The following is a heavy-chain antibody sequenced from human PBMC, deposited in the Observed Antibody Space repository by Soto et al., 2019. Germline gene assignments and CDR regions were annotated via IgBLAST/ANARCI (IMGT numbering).Heavy chain of an antibody. J-gene: IGHJ4*02. Sequence: GGSLRLSCAASGFTFSSFAMSWVRQAPGKGLDWVSAISGSGGSTYSADSVKGRFTISRDNSKNTLYLQMSSLRAEDTAVYYCARGFSAGKGSPPDFCGQGSLVTVSS. D-gene: IGHD3-10*01. CDR2: ISGSGGST. CDR1: GFTFSSFA. CDR3: ARGFSAGKGSPPDF. V-gene: IGHV3-23*01.